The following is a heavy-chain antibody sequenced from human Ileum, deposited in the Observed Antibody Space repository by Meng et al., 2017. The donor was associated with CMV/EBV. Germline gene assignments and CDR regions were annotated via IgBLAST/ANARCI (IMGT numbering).Heavy chain of an antibody. J-gene: IGHJ5*02. V-gene: IGHV3-30*02. Sequence: GESLKISCAASRFSFNFYGMHWVRQAPGKGLEWVTFIRLDDKNKFYADSVKGRFAISRDNSKNMVYLQMNNLSSEDTGVYYCAKDRAFGGSSPGNIGAWGQGTPVTVSS. CDR2: IRLDDKNK. CDR1: RFSFNFYG. D-gene: IGHD2/OR15-2a*01. CDR3: AKDRAFGGSSPGNIGA.